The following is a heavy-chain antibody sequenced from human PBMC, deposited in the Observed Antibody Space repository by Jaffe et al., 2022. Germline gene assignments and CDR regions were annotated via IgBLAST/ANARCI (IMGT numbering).Heavy chain of an antibody. J-gene: IGHJ4*02. V-gene: IGHV3-15*01. Sequence: EVQLVESGGGLVKPGGSLRLSCAASGLTLNNAWMTWVRQAPGKGLEWVGRIRSETDGGTTDYAEPVKGRFTVSRDDSKNTLYLQMNSLRTEDTAVYYCTLYCTDTNCDGSPVRSFVYWGQGTLVTVSS. CDR3: TLYCTDTNCDGSPVRSFVY. D-gene: IGHD2-2*01. CDR2: IRSETDGGTT. CDR1: GLTLNNAW.